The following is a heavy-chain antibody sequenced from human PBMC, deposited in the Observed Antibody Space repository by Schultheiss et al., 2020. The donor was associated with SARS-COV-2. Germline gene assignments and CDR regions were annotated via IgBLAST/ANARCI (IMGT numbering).Heavy chain of an antibody. V-gene: IGHV4-59*10. CDR1: GGSFSGYY. CDR3: ARGYCSGGSCFHFDY. D-gene: IGHD2-15*01. Sequence: SETLSLTCAVYGGSFSGYYWSWIRQPAGKGLEWIGRIYTSGSTNYNPSLKSRVTISVDTSKNQFSLKLSSVTAADTAVYYCARGYCSGGSCFHFDYWGQGTLVTVSS. J-gene: IGHJ4*02. CDR2: IYTSGST.